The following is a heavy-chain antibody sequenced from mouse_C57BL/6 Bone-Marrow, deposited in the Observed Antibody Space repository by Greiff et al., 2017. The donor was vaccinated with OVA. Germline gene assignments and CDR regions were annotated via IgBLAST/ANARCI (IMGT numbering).Heavy chain of an antibody. CDR2: IDPSDSET. D-gene: IGHD1-1*01. CDR1: GYTFTSYW. CDR3: AREGGYGSSKAY. Sequence: QVQLQQSGAELVRPGSSVKLSCKASGYTFTSYWMHWVKQRPIQGLEWIGNIDPSDSETHYNQKFKDKATLTVDKSSSTAYMQLSSLTSEDSAVYYCAREGGYGSSKAYWGQGTLVTVSA. J-gene: IGHJ3*01. V-gene: IGHV1-52*01.